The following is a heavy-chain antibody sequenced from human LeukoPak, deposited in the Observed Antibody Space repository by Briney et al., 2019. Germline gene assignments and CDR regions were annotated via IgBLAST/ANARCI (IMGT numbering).Heavy chain of an antibody. Sequence: GWSVRLSYASSRFTLSNYAFSWVRQAPAMGLEWVSAIGGSGGGTNYADSVKGRFTISRDNSKNTLFLQMNSLRAEDTAVYYCAKNGRDDHDRYFFDIWGQGTLVTVSS. D-gene: IGHD3-9*01. J-gene: IGHJ4*02. CDR1: RFTLSNYA. V-gene: IGHV3-23*01. CDR3: AKNGRDDHDRYFFDI. CDR2: IGGSGGGT.